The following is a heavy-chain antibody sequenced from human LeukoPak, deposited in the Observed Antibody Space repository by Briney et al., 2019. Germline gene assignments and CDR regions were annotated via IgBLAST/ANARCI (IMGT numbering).Heavy chain of an antibody. CDR1: GFSFSDYY. CDR2: ISRGGTTI. J-gene: IGHJ4*02. V-gene: IGHV3-11*01. D-gene: IGHD6-19*01. CDR3: ATMASVAVAMY. Sequence: PGGSLRLSCAASGFSFSDYYMSWIRQAPGKGLEWVSYISRGGTTIYYADSVKGRFTISRDNAKNSLYLQMNSLRAEDTAVYYCATMASVAVAMYWGQGTLVTVSS.